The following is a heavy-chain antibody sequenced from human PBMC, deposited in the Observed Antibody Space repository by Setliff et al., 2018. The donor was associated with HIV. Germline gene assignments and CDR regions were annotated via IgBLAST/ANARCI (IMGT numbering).Heavy chain of an antibody. V-gene: IGHV3-48*03. CDR2: ISSSGSTI. J-gene: IGHJ4*02. Sequence: GGSLRLSCAASGFTFSSYEMNWVRQAPGKGLEWVSYISSSGSTIYYADSVKGRFTISRDNAKNSLYLQMNSLRAEDTAVYYCARDFVSRAPWSGYGYWGQGTLVTVSS. D-gene: IGHD3-3*01. CDR1: GFTFSSYE. CDR3: ARDFVSRAPWSGYGY.